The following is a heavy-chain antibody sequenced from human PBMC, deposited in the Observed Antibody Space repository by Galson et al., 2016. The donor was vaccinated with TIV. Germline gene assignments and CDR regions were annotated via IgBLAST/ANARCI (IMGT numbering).Heavy chain of an antibody. J-gene: IGHJ4*02. V-gene: IGHV3-48*03. CDR3: VTATTTPHDY. CDR2: ISISGGAI. CDR1: GLIFHEYD. D-gene: IGHD1-1*01. Sequence: SLRLSCAVSGLIFHEYDMNWVRQTPGKGLEWISFISISGGAIYYAHSVQGRFTISRDNAKNSMYLQMNSLRGDDTAVYYCVTATTTPHDYWDQGTLVTCSS.